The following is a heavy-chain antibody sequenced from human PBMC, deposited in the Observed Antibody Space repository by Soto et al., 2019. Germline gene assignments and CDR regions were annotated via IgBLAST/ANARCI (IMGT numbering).Heavy chain of an antibody. CDR3: ARGDTPMITGMDSFDI. D-gene: IGHD5-18*01. CDR2: IKQDGTEK. Sequence: GGSLRLSCAASGFTFSRYWMNWVRQAPGQGLEWVDNIKQDGTEKNYVDSVKGRFTISRDNARNSLYLQMDSLRAEDTAVYFCARGDTPMITGMDSFDIWGQGTMVTVSS. CDR1: GFTFSRYW. J-gene: IGHJ3*02. V-gene: IGHV3-7*01.